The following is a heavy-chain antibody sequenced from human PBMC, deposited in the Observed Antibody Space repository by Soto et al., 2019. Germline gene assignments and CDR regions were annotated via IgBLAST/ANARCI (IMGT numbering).Heavy chain of an antibody. CDR2: ISRGGGDT. CDR3: TRGGRSTSYYWEF. J-gene: IGHJ4*02. Sequence: VQLVESGGGLVKPGGSLRLSCAASGLSFSDYSMTWIRQAPGKGPEWVARISRGGGDTEYADTVKGRFTISRDNAKNSVYLQMDSMRAEDTAVYYCTRGGRSTSYYWEFWGQGTLVTVSS. D-gene: IGHD3-10*01. V-gene: IGHV3-11*06. CDR1: GLSFSDYS.